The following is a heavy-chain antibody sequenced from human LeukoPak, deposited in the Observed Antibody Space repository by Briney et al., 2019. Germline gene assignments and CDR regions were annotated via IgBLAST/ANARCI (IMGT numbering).Heavy chain of an antibody. V-gene: IGHV3-74*01. CDR3: AKLAKYFYGSETYYFFEH. CDR1: GFTFSSYW. J-gene: IGHJ4*02. Sequence: PGGSLRLSCAASGFTFSSYWMHWVRQAPGKGLMWVSRIDYDGINTNYADSVKGRFTISRDNAKNTLYLQMNSLRVEDTAVYYCAKLAKYFYGSETYYFFEHWGQGTPVTASS. CDR2: IDYDGINT. D-gene: IGHD3-10*01.